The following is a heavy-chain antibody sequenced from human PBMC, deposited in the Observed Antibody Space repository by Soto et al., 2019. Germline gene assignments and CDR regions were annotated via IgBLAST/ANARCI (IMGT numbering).Heavy chain of an antibody. V-gene: IGHV4-59*01. CDR3: ARGADYYDSSGYQTTLDY. CDR1: GGSISSYY. CDR2: FYYSGST. Sequence: QVQLQESGPGLVKPSETLSLTCTVSGGSISSYYWSWIRQPPGKGLEWIGYFYYSGSTNYNPSLKSRVTISVDTSKNQFSLKLSSVTAADTAVYYCARGADYYDSSGYQTTLDYWGQGTLVTVSS. D-gene: IGHD3-22*01. J-gene: IGHJ4*02.